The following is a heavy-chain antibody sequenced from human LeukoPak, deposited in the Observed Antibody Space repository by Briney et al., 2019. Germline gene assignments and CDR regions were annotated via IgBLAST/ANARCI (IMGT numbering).Heavy chain of an antibody. CDR2: IYHSGST. CDR3: ARHRARKAYYFDY. Sequence: SETLSLTCAVSGDVFSTDWWSWVRQPPGKGLEWIGEIYHSGSTNYNPSLKSRVTISIDKSRNQFSLKLTSMTAADTAVYYCARHRARKAYYFDYWGQGTLVTVSS. V-gene: IGHV4-4*02. CDR1: GDVFSTDW. J-gene: IGHJ4*02. D-gene: IGHD3-10*01.